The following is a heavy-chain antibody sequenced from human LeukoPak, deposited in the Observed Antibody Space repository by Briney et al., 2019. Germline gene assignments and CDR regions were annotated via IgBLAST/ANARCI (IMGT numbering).Heavy chain of an antibody. J-gene: IGHJ4*02. Sequence: GGSLRLSCAASGFAFRTYGMNWVRQAQGKGLEWVSAISGSGGSTYYADSVKGRFTISRDNSKNTLYLQMNSLRAEDTAVYYCAKGSVRGVIITSFDYWGQGTLVTVSS. CDR2: ISGSGGST. D-gene: IGHD3-10*01. CDR3: AKGSVRGVIITSFDY. V-gene: IGHV3-23*01. CDR1: GFAFRTYG.